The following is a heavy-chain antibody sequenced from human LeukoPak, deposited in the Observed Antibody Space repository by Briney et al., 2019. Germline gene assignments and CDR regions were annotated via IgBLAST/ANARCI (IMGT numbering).Heavy chain of an antibody. J-gene: IGHJ4*02. CDR3: AKPYYYGSGSYSTPFDY. V-gene: IGHV3-30*18. Sequence: QPGRSLRLSCAASGFTFSSYGMHWVRQAPGKGLEWVAVISYDGSNKYYADSVKGRFTISRDNSKNTLYLQVNSLRAEDTAVYYCAKPYYYGSGSYSTPFDYWGQGTLVTVSS. CDR1: GFTFSSYG. D-gene: IGHD3-10*01. CDR2: ISYDGSNK.